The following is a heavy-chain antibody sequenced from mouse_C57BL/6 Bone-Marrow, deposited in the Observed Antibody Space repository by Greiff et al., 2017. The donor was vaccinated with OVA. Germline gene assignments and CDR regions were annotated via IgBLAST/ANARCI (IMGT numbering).Heavy chain of an antibody. CDR2: ISSGSSTI. CDR3: ATHGDY. V-gene: IGHV5-17*01. J-gene: IGHJ2*01. CDR1: GFTFSDYG. Sequence: DVMLVESGGGLVKPGGSLKLSCAASGFTFSDYGMHWVRQAPEKGLEWVAYISSGSSTIYYADTVKGRFTISRDNAKTTLFLQMTGLRSDDTAMYYCATHGDYWGQGTTLTVSS.